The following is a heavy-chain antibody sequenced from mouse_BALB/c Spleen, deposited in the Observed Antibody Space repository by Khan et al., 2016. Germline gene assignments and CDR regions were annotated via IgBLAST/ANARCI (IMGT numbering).Heavy chain of an antibody. CDR2: ISYSGNT. V-gene: IGHV3-2*02. J-gene: IGHJ2*01. CDR1: GYSITSDYA. D-gene: IGHD2-3*01. Sequence: VQLQESGPGLVKPSQSLSLTCTVTGYSITSDYAWNWIRQFPGNKLEWMGYISYSGNTSYNPSLQSRITITRDTSKNQFFLQLNSVTTEDTATYYCARRGGSYDGYDDFDYWGQGTTLTVSS. CDR3: ARRGGSYDGYDDFDY.